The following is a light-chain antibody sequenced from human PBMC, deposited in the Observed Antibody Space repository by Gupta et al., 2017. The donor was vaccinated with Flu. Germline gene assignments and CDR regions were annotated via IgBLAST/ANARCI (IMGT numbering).Light chain of an antibody. CDR1: AFPKQY. V-gene: IGLV3-25*03. CDR2: RDN. J-gene: IGLJ2*01. CDR3: QSADSSGTALI. Sequence: SYVLTQPPSVSVSPGQTARITCTGDAFPKQYAYWYQQKPGQAPVLVIYRDNERPSGIPERFSGSSSGTTVTLTISGVQTEDEADYYCQSADSSGTALIFGGGTKLTVL.